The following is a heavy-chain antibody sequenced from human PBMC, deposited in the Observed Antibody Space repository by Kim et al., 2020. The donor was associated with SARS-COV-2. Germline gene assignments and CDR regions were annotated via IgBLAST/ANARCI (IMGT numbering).Heavy chain of an antibody. CDR3: ARDPSGSNYYFYYYMDV. V-gene: IGHV3-30-3*01. CDR1: GFTFSSYA. Sequence: GGSLRLSCAASGFTFSSYAMHWVRQAPGKGLEWVAVISYDGSNKYYADSVKGRFTISRDNSKNTLYLQMNSLRTDDTAVHYCARDPSGSNYYFYYYMDV. J-gene: IGHJ6*03. CDR2: ISYDGSNK. D-gene: IGHD1-26*01.